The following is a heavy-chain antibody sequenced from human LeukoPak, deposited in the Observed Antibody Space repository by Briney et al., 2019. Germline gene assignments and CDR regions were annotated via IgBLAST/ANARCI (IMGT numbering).Heavy chain of an antibody. Sequence: KSSETLSLTCAVYGGSFSGYYWSWIRQPPGKGLEWIGEINHSGSTNYNPSLKSRVTISVDTSKNQFSLKLSSVTAADTAMYYCARTYTGTTDYYYYYMDVWGKGTTVTVSS. CDR2: INHSGST. V-gene: IGHV4-34*01. CDR1: GGSFSGYY. CDR3: ARTYTGTTDYYYYYMDV. D-gene: IGHD1-1*01. J-gene: IGHJ6*03.